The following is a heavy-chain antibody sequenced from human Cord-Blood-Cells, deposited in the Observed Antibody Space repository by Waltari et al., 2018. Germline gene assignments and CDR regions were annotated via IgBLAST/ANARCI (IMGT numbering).Heavy chain of an antibody. CDR3: ARDLVYGSGSYYYYYYGMDV. D-gene: IGHD3-10*01. Sequence: QVQLQESGPGLVKPSETLSLTCTVSGGSVSSGSYYWSWIRQPPGKGLEWIGYIYYSGSTNYNPSLKSRVTISVDTSKNQFSLKLSSVTAADTAVYYCARDLVYGSGSYYYYYYGMDVWGQGTTVTVSS. CDR2: IYYSGST. J-gene: IGHJ6*02. CDR1: GGSVSSGSYY. V-gene: IGHV4-61*01.